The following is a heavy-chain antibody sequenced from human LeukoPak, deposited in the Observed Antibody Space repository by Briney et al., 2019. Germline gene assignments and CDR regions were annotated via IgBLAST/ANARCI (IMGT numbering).Heavy chain of an antibody. V-gene: IGHV4-39*01. CDR3: ARSGPYDLWSGYYSYYFDY. Sequence: PSETLSLTCTVAGGSISSSSYYWGWIRQPPGKGLEWIGSIYYSGSTYYNPSLKSRVTISVDTSKNQFSLKLSSVTAADTAVYYCARSGPYDLWSGYYSYYFDYWGQGTLVTVSS. J-gene: IGHJ4*02. D-gene: IGHD3-3*01. CDR1: GGSISSSSYY. CDR2: IYYSGST.